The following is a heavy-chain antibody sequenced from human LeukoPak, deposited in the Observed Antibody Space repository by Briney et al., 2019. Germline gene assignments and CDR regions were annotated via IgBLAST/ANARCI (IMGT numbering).Heavy chain of an antibody. J-gene: IGHJ5*02. Sequence: GGSLRLSCAASGFTFSSYAMPWVRQAPGKGLEWVAVISYDGSNKYYADSVKGRFTISRDNSKNTLYLQMNSLRAEDTAVYYCAREGPWGQGTLVTVSS. CDR2: ISYDGSNK. V-gene: IGHV3-30-3*01. CDR1: GFTFSSYA. CDR3: AREGP.